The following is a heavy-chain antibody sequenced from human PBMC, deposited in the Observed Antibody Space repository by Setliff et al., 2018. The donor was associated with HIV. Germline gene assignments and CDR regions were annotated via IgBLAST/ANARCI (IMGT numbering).Heavy chain of an antibody. Sequence: ASETLSLTCTVSGDSIDDFYWSRIRQPPGQGLEWIGYIFSNVTTNYSPSLKSRVTMSIDRSKSQFLLNLTSVNASDTAIYYCARRKLSKGGAFDYWGQGALVTVSS. CDR3: ARRKLSKGGAFDY. V-gene: IGHV4-4*09. CDR1: GDSIDDFY. CDR2: IFSNVTT. D-gene: IGHD1-1*01. J-gene: IGHJ4*02.